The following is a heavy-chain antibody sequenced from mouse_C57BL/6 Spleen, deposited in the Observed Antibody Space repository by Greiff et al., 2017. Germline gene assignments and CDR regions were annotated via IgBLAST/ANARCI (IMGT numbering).Heavy chain of an antibody. J-gene: IGHJ2*01. CDR3: TREFITTVVAPFDY. V-gene: IGHV5-4*01. Sequence: EVQLVESGGGLVKPGGSLKLSCAASGFTFSSYAMSWVRQTPEKRLEWVATISDGGSYTYYPDNVKGRFTFSRENAKNNLYLQMSNLKSEVTAMYYCTREFITTVVAPFDYWGQGTTLTVSS. CDR1: GFTFSSYA. D-gene: IGHD1-1*01. CDR2: ISDGGSYT.